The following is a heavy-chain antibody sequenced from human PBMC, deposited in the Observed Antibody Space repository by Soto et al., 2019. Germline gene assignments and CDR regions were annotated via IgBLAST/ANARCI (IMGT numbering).Heavy chain of an antibody. Sequence: QVQLQESGPGLVKPSGTLSLTCAVSGGSISTTNWWSWVRQPPGKGLEWIGEIYHTGSTNYNPSLQXRVTISVDKSKNQLSLKLSFVTAADTAVYYCTRDTYIPPTTWGQGTLVTVSS. CDR1: GGSISTTNW. CDR2: IYHTGST. CDR3: TRDTYIPPTT. D-gene: IGHD2-2*01. J-gene: IGHJ5*02. V-gene: IGHV4-4*02.